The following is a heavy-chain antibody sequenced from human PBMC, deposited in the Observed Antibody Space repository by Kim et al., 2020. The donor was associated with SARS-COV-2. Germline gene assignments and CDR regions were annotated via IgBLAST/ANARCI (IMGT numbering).Heavy chain of an antibody. J-gene: IGHJ4*02. D-gene: IGHD6-19*01. Sequence: YYTHTVKGRFTISRNNAKSTLDLQMNSLRADDTAVYYCGRDVGRGWSLAGYWGQVTLVTVPS. CDR3: GRDVGRGWSLAGY. V-gene: IGHV3-11*04.